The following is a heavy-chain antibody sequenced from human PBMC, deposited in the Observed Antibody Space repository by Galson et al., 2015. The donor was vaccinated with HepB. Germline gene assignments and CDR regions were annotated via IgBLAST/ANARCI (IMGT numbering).Heavy chain of an antibody. CDR2: ISSSSSII. J-gene: IGHJ4*02. V-gene: IGHV3-48*01. CDR1: GFTFSSYS. Sequence: SPRLSCAATGFTFSSYSMNWVRQAPGKGLEWVSYISSSSSIIYYADSVRGRFTISRDNAKNSLYLQMNSLRAEDSSVYYCARGEGYCSGGSCYYDYWGQGTLVTASS. CDR3: ARGEGYCSGGSCYYDY. D-gene: IGHD2-15*01.